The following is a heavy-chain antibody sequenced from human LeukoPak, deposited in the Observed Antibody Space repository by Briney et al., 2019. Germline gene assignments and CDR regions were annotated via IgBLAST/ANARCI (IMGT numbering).Heavy chain of an antibody. J-gene: IGHJ4*02. CDR1: GGSISSSSYY. V-gene: IGHV4-39*07. Sequence: SETLSLTCTVSGGSISSSSYYWGWLRDPQGRGLEWIGSTYESGSNYYNPSLKSRVTISVDASKNQFSLKLSSVTAADTVVYYCARVAMIGEFDYWGEGTLVTVSS. CDR3: ARVAMIGEFDY. D-gene: IGHD3-22*01. CDR2: TYESGSN.